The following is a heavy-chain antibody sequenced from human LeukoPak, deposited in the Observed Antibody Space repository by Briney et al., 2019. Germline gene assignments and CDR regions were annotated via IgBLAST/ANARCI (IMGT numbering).Heavy chain of an antibody. D-gene: IGHD4-17*01. Sequence: PSETLSLTCTVSGGSISSSSYYWGWIRQPPGTGLEWIGSIYYSGSTYYNPSLKSRVTISVDTSKNQFSLKLSSVTAADTAVYYCARLSRYYGDYLDYWGQGTLVTVSS. J-gene: IGHJ4*02. CDR1: GGSISSSSYY. CDR3: ARLSRYYGDYLDY. V-gene: IGHV4-39*01. CDR2: IYYSGST.